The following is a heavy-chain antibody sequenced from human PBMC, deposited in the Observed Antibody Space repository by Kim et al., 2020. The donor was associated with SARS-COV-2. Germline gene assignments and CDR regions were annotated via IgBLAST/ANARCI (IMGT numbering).Heavy chain of an antibody. Sequence: SETLSLTCAVSGGSISSSNWWSWVRQPPGKGLEWIGEIYHSGSTNYNPSLKSRVTISVDKSKNQFSLKLSSVTAADTAVYYCASGLSYCSSTSCYPYWFDPWGQGTLVTVSS. V-gene: IGHV4-4*02. CDR2: IYHSGST. CDR1: GGSISSSNW. CDR3: ASGLSYCSSTSCYPYWFDP. J-gene: IGHJ5*02. D-gene: IGHD2-2*01.